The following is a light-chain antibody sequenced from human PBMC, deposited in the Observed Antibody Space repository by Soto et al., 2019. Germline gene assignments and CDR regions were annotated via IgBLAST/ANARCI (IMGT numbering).Light chain of an antibody. CDR3: QQYNNWPPLI. Sequence: EIVMTQSPATLSVSPGERATLSCRASQSVSSNLAWYQQKPGQAPRLLIYGASTRATGIPARFSGSGCGTGCTLTISSLQSEDFAVYYCQQYNNWPPLIFGQGTGLEIK. J-gene: IGKJ5*01. V-gene: IGKV3-15*01. CDR1: QSVSSN. CDR2: GAS.